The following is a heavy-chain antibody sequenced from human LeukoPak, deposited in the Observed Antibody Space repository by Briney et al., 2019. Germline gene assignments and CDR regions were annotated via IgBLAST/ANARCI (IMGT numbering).Heavy chain of an antibody. CDR3: TRLETAIDY. D-gene: IGHD5-24*01. J-gene: IGHJ4*02. V-gene: IGHV3-73*01. CDR2: IRSKANSYAT. CDR1: GFTFSGSA. Sequence: GGSLRLSCAASGFTFSGSAMPWVRQASGKGLEWVGRIRSKANSYATAYAASVKGRSTISRDDSKNTAYLQMNSLKTEDTAVYYCTRLETAIDYWGQGTLVTVSS.